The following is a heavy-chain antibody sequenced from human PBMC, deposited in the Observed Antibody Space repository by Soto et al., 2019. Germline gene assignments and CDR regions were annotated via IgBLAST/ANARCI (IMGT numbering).Heavy chain of an antibody. Sequence: NPGGSLRLSCAASGFTFTNFGINWVRQAPGKGLEWVSSIGSTNNYIYYADSVKGRFTISRDNAKNSVFLQMDSLRAEDTAVYYCARDEGTIAWPIDRWGQGTLVTVSS. CDR3: ARDEGTIAWPIDR. J-gene: IGHJ5*02. CDR1: GFTFTNFG. V-gene: IGHV3-21*01. D-gene: IGHD2-21*01. CDR2: IGSTNNYI.